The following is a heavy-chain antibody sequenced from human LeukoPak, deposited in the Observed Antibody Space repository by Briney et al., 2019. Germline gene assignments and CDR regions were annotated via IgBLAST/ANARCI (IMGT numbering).Heavy chain of an antibody. Sequence: GGSLRLSCAASGFTFSSYWITWVRQAPGKGLEWVANIKQDGSEKYYVDSVKGRFTISRDNAKNSLYLQMNSLRAEDTAVYYCARASTITIFGVIKGVDYWGQGTLVTVSS. CDR3: ARASTITIFGVIKGVDY. J-gene: IGHJ4*02. V-gene: IGHV3-7*04. D-gene: IGHD3-3*01. CDR2: IKQDGSEK. CDR1: GFTFSSYW.